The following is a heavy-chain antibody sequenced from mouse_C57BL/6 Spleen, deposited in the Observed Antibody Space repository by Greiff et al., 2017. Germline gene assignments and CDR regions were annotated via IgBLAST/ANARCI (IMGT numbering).Heavy chain of an antibody. J-gene: IGHJ3*01. CDR2: FYPGSGSI. CDR1: GYTFTEYT. CDR3: ARHEEIYYDYDGFAY. D-gene: IGHD2-4*01. V-gene: IGHV1-62-2*01. Sequence: VKLVESGAELVKPGASVKLSCKASGYTFTEYTIHWVKQRSGQGLEWIGWFYPGSGSIKYNEKFKDKATLTADKSSSTVYMELSRLTSEDSAVYFCARHEEIYYDYDGFAYWGQGTLVTVSA.